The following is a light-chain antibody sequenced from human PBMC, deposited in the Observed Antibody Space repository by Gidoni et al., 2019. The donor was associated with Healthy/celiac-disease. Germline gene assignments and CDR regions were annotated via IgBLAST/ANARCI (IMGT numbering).Light chain of an antibody. CDR2: AAS. Sequence: DIQLTPSPPSLSASVGDRVTITCRASQSISSYLNWYQQKPGKAPNLLIYAASRLQSGVPSRFGGSGSGTDFILTISSLQPEDFASYYCQQSYSTPGITFGPGTKVDIK. CDR3: QQSYSTPGIT. CDR1: QSISSY. J-gene: IGKJ3*01. V-gene: IGKV1-39*01.